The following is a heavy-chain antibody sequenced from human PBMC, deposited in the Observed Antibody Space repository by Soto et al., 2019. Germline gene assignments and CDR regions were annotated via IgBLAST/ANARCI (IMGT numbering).Heavy chain of an antibody. CDR1: GFIFGAYG. V-gene: IGHV3-30*18. CDR2: ISYDGSNK. Sequence: PGGSLRLSCAASGFIFGAYGMHWVRQAPGKGLEWVAVISYDGSNKYYADSVKGRFTISRDNSKNTLYLQMNSLRAEDTAVYYCAKDSQLRFLEWLLDYWGQGTLVTVSS. D-gene: IGHD3-3*01. CDR3: AKDSQLRFLEWLLDY. J-gene: IGHJ4*02.